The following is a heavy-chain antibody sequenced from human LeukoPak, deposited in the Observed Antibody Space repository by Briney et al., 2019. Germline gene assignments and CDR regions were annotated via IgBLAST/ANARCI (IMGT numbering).Heavy chain of an antibody. CDR2: ISSSGTTI. J-gene: IGHJ4*02. CDR3: ARETVPLVGATVSNYFDY. D-gene: IGHD1-26*01. V-gene: IGHV3-48*03. Sequence: QAGGSLRLSCAASGFTFSYYEMNWVRQAPGKVLEWVSYISSSGTTIYYADSVKGRFTISRDNAKNSLYLQMNSLRAEDTAVYYCARETVPLVGATVSNYFDYWGQGTLVTVSS. CDR1: GFTFSYYE.